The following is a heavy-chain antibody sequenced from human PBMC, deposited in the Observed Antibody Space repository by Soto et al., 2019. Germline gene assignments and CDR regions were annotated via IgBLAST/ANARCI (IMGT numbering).Heavy chain of an antibody. CDR3: ARFEVDTAMVS. Sequence: GGSLRLSCAASGFTFSSYSMNWVRQAPGKGLEWVSSISSSSSYIYYADSVKGRFTISRDNAKNSLYLQMNSLRAEDTAVYHCARFEVDTAMVSWGQGTLVTVSS. D-gene: IGHD5-18*01. J-gene: IGHJ4*02. V-gene: IGHV3-21*01. CDR1: GFTFSSYS. CDR2: ISSSSSYI.